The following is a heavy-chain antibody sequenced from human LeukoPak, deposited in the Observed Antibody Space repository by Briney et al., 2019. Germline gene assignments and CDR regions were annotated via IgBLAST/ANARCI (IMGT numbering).Heavy chain of an antibody. CDR2: IYNGGDT. CDR3: ARDRPGGSYLDFDY. D-gene: IGHD1-26*01. J-gene: IGHJ4*02. Sequence: GGSLRLSCAASGFTVSSNYMSWVRQAPGKGLEWVSVIYNGGDTYYADSVKGRFTVSKDNSKNTLYLQMNSLRAEDTAVYYCARDRPGGSYLDFDYWGQGTLVTVSS. V-gene: IGHV3-66*01. CDR1: GFTVSSNY.